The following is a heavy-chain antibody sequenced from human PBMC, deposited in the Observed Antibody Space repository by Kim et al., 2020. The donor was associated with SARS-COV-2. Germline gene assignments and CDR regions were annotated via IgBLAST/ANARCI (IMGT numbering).Heavy chain of an antibody. CDR2: INAGNGNT. J-gene: IGHJ1*01. V-gene: IGHV1-3*01. D-gene: IGHD2-2*01. CDR3: ARDRSLGYCSSTSCSQYFQH. CDR1: GYTFTSYA. Sequence: ASVKVSCKASGYTFTSYAMHWVRQAPGQRLEWMGWINAGNGNTKYSQKFQGRVTITRDTSASTAYMELSSLRSEDTAVYYCARDRSLGYCSSTSCSQYFQHWGQGTLVTVSS.